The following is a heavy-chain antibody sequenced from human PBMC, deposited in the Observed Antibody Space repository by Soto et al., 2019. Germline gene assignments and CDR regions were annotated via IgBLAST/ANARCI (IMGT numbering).Heavy chain of an antibody. CDR2: IYYSGST. CDR1: GGSISSYY. CDR3: ARGDYDILTGYYQGDAFDI. V-gene: IGHV4-59*01. D-gene: IGHD3-9*01. Sequence: QVQLQESGPGLVKPSETLSLTCTVSGGSISSYYWSWIRQPPGKGLEWIGYIYYSGSTNYNPSLKSRVTISVDTSKNQFSLKLSSVTAADTAVYYCARGDYDILTGYYQGDAFDIWGQGTMVTVSS. J-gene: IGHJ3*02.